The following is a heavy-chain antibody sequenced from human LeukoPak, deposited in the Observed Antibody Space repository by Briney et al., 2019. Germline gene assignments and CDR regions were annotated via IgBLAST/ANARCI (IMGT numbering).Heavy chain of an antibody. Sequence: ASVKVSCKASGYTFSSYAMNWVRQAPGQGLEFMGWINTYNGNPTYAQAFTGRFVFSVDTSFSTAYLQISSLKTEDTAVYYCVSIGSDGFDIWGQGTMIIVSS. CDR3: VSIGSDGFDI. V-gene: IGHV7-4-1*02. CDR2: INTYNGNP. J-gene: IGHJ3*02. CDR1: GYTFSSYA.